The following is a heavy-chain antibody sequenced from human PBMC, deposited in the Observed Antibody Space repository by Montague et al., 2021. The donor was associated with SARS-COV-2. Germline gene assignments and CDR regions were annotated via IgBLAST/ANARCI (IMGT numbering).Heavy chain of an antibody. D-gene: IGHD5-24*01. V-gene: IGHV4-34*01. CDR3: ARRGYSYYNYGMDV. J-gene: IGHJ6*02. CDR2: KKNSGST. Sequence: KKNSGSTNYNPSLKSRVTISVYPSKNQFSLSLSSVTAEDTAVYYCARRGYSYYNYGMDVWGQGTTVTVS.